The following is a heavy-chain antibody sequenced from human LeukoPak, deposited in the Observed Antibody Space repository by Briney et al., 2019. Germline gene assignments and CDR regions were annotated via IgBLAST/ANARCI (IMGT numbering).Heavy chain of an antibody. CDR3: ARSIMITFGGVYYFDY. CDR2: IITIFGTA. D-gene: IGHD3-16*01. Sequence: SVKVSCKAPGVTFSSYAISWVRQAPGQGLEWMGGIITIFGTANYAQKFQGRVTITTDESTSTAYMELSSLRSEDTAVYYCARSIMITFGGVYYFDYWGQGTLVTVSS. V-gene: IGHV1-69*05. CDR1: GVTFSSYA. J-gene: IGHJ4*02.